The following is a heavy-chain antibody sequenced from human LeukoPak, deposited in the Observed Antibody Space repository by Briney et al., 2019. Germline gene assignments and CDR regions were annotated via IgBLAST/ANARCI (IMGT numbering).Heavy chain of an antibody. Sequence: SGTLSLTCAVSGDSISTSYLWSWVRQPPGKGLEWIGEIYHSGSTNYNPSLKSRVTISVDKSKNQFSLKLSSVTAADTAVYYCARFIAVAGSGIDYWGQGTLVTVSS. V-gene: IGHV4-4*02. J-gene: IGHJ4*02. D-gene: IGHD6-19*01. CDR1: GDSISTSYL. CDR2: IYHSGST. CDR3: ARFIAVAGSGIDY.